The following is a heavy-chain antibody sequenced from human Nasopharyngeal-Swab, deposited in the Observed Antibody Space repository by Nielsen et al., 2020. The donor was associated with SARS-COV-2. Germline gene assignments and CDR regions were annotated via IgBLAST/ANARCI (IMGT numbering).Heavy chain of an antibody. J-gene: IGHJ3*02. CDR3: ARQAYSSNQDDAFDI. V-gene: IGHV3-11*06. D-gene: IGHD6-13*01. Sequence: WIRQPPGKGLEWVSYISSSSYTNYADSVKGRFTISRDNAKNSLYLQMNSLRAEDTAVYYCARQAYSSNQDDAFDIWGQGTMVTVSS. CDR2: ISSSSYT.